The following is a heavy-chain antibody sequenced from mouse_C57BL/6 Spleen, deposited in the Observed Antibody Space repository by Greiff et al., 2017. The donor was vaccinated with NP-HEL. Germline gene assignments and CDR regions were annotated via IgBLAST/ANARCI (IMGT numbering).Heavy chain of an antibody. CDR1: GFTFSDYG. CDR3: ARNYGSLAWFAY. D-gene: IGHD1-1*01. Sequence: EVKVVESGGGLVKPGGSLKLSCAASGFTFSDYGMHWVRQAPEKGLEWVAYISSGSSTIYYADTVKGRFTISRDNAKNTLFLQMTSLRSEDTAMYYCARNYGSLAWFAYWGQGTLVTVSA. J-gene: IGHJ3*01. V-gene: IGHV5-17*01. CDR2: ISSGSSTI.